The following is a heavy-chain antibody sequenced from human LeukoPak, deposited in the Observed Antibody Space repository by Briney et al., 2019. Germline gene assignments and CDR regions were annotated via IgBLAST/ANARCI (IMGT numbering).Heavy chain of an antibody. Sequence: GGFLRLSWAASGYTFSSYPMSWVRKAPGKGLEWVLVISGSGGSTYYADSVKGRFTISRDNSKNTLYLQMNSLRAEDTAVYYCAKVRYDSSGYQCPYFDYWGQGILVTVSS. CDR2: ISGSGGST. CDR1: GYTFSSYP. J-gene: IGHJ4*02. CDR3: AKVRYDSSGYQCPYFDY. V-gene: IGHV3-23*01. D-gene: IGHD3-22*01.